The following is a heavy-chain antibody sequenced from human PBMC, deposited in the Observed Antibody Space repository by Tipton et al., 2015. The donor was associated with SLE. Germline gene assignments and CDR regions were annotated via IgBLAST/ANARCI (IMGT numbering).Heavy chain of an antibody. Sequence: TLSLTCNVSGGSFSSSLYYWGWIRQPPGKGLEWIGSMYSSGRSYYNPSLKNRITMSIDTSKKQFSLKLSSVTAADTAVYYCARASWDHRGSGSFSDYWGQGTLVTVSS. D-gene: IGHD3-10*01. CDR2: MYSSGRS. V-gene: IGHV4-39*07. J-gene: IGHJ4*02. CDR3: ARASWDHRGSGSFSDY. CDR1: GGSFSSSLYY.